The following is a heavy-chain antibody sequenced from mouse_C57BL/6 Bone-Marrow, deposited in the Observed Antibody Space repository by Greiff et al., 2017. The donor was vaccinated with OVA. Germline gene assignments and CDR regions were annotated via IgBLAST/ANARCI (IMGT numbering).Heavy chain of an antibody. CDR2: IYPGDGDT. D-gene: IGHD1-2*01. CDR1: GYAFSSSW. CDR3: ARFTAGFYYFDY. J-gene: IGHJ2*01. V-gene: IGHV1-82*01. Sequence: VMLVESGPELVKPGASVKISCKASGYAFSSSWMNWVKQRPGKGLEWIGRIYPGDGDTNYNGKFKGKATLTADKSSSTAYMQLSSLTSEDSAVYFCARFTAGFYYFDYWGQGTTLTVSS.